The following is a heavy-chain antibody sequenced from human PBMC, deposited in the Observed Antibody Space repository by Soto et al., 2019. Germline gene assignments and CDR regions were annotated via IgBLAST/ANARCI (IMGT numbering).Heavy chain of an antibody. CDR3: ARTPFYYFGLGTHLYYFDF. CDR2: SSYSGST. Sequence: SETLSLTCSVSGGSITSSSSYYWGWIRRPPGKGLEWIGTSSYSGSTYYNPSLESRVTISVDTSKNQFSLKLTSVTAADTAVYYCARTPFYYFGLGTHLYYFDFWDQGALVTVSS. J-gene: IGHJ4*02. D-gene: IGHD3-10*01. V-gene: IGHV4-39*07. CDR1: GGSITSSSSYY.